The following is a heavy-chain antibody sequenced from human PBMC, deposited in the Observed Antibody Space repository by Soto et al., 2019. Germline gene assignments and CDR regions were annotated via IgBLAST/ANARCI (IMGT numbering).Heavy chain of an antibody. V-gene: IGHV3-30*18. J-gene: IGHJ2*01. CDR1: GIAFSGCG. CDR3: AKNIVRGHWYFDL. CDR2: ISSDGSKK. D-gene: IGHD3-10*01. Sequence: QVQLVESGGGVVQPGKSLRLSCAASGIAFSGCGMFWVRQTPSKGLEWVAAISSDGSKKYYADSVKGRFTISRDNSKNMLYVQMSGLTTEEAALYYGAKNIVRGHWYFDLWGRGTLVTVSS.